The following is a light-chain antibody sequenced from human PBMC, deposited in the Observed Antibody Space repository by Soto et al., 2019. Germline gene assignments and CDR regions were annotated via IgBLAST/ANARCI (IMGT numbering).Light chain of an antibody. J-gene: IGLJ3*02. CDR2: EVS. CDR1: GSDVGGYDY. CDR3: SSYAGSPNLV. V-gene: IGLV2-8*01. Sequence: QSALTQPPSASGSPGQSVTISCTGTGSDVGGYDYVSWYQHHPGRPPQLIIYEVSRRPSGVPDRFSGSMSGNTASLTVSGLQADDEADYYCSSYAGSPNLVFGGGTKLTVL.